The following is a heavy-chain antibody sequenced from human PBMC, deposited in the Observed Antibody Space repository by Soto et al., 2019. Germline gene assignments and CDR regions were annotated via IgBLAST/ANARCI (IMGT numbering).Heavy chain of an antibody. V-gene: IGHV3-33*01. CDR1: GFTFSSYG. CDR3: ARASADIVVVVAAAEGYDAFDI. D-gene: IGHD2-15*01. J-gene: IGHJ3*02. CDR2: IWYDGSNK. Sequence: GGSLRLSCAASGFTFSSYGMHWVRQAPGKGLEWVAVIWYDGSNKYYADSVKGRFTISRDNSKNTLYLQMNSLRAEDTAVYYCARASADIVVVVAAAEGYDAFDIWSQGTMVTV.